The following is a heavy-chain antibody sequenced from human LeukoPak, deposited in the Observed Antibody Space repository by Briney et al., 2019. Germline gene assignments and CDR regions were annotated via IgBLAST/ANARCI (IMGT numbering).Heavy chain of an antibody. CDR2: INPNSGGT. V-gene: IGHV1-2*02. Sequence: VASVKVSCKASGYTFTGYYMHWVRQAPGQGLEWMGWINPNSGGTNYAQKFQGRVSLTRDTSTRTAYMELSGLRSDDTAIYYCARQLDRSSGSYFGYWGQGTLVTVSS. CDR3: ARQLDRSSGSYFGY. CDR1: GYTFTGYY. D-gene: IGHD1-26*01. J-gene: IGHJ4*02.